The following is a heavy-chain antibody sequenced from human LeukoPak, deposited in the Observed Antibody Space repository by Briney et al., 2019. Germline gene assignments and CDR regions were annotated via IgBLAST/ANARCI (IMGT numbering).Heavy chain of an antibody. J-gene: IGHJ4*02. CDR3: ASVNYYDSSGYYDYDY. Sequence: ASVKVSCKASGYTFTGYYMHWVRQAPGQGLEWMGWINPNSGGTNYAQKLQGRVTMTTDTSTSTAYMELRSLRSDDTAVYYCASVNYYDSSGYYDYDYWGQGTLVTVSS. CDR1: GYTFTGYY. CDR2: INPNSGGT. V-gene: IGHV1-2*02. D-gene: IGHD3-22*01.